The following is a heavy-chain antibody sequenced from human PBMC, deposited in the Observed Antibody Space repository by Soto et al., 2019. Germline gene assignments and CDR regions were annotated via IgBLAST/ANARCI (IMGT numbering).Heavy chain of an antibody. CDR1: GFTFSSYD. J-gene: IGHJ4*02. V-gene: IGHV3-30*03. CDR3: ATTRTIGTPEFAY. Sequence: QVQLVESGGGVVQPGRSLRLSCAASGFTFSSYDMHWVRQGPGEGLEWVAFVSYDGNDKYSADSVKGRFTISRDNSKNTVYLQMSSLRAEATAVYYCATTRTIGTPEFAYWGQGTLVTVSS. D-gene: IGHD1-1*01. CDR2: VSYDGNDK.